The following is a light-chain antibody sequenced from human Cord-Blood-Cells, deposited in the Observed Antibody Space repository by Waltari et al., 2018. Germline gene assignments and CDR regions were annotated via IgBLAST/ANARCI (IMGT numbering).Light chain of an antibody. CDR1: QSVSSSY. CDR2: GAS. V-gene: IGKV3-20*01. J-gene: IGKJ2*01. CDR3: QQYGSSPHT. Sequence: EIVLPQSPGTLSLSPGERATLSCRASQSVSSSYLAWYQQKPGQAPRLLIYGASSRATGIPDRFSGRGSGTDFTLTISRLEPEDFAVYYCQQYGSSPHTFGQGTKLEIK.